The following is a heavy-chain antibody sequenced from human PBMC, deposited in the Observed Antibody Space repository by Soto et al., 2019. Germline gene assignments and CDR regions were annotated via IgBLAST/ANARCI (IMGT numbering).Heavy chain of an antibody. CDR1: GFSLSTSGVA. V-gene: IGHV2-5*02. Sequence: SGPTLVNPAQTLTLTCTFSGFSLSTSGVAVGWIRQPPGKALEWLGIIYWDDDKRYSPSLKSRLTITKDSSKNQVVLTMTNMDPVDTPTYYCAHRCCSGGCYSFFDYWGQGVLVTVSS. CDR2: IYWDDDK. J-gene: IGHJ4*02. CDR3: AHRCCSGGCYSFFDY. D-gene: IGHD2-15*01.